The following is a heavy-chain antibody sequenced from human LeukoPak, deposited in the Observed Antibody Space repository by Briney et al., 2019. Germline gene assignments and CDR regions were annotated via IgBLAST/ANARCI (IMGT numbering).Heavy chain of an antibody. V-gene: IGHV3-66*01. CDR3: VFYGSASWRSFDY. J-gene: IGHJ4*02. CDR2: IYSGGNT. Sequence: GGSLRPSCAASGITGSSNYMSWVRQAPGKGLEWVTVIYSGGNTYYTDSVKGRFIASRDKNTLSLQMNSLRAEDTAVYYCVFYGSASWRSFDYWGQGTLVTVSA. D-gene: IGHD3-10*01. CDR1: GITGSSNY.